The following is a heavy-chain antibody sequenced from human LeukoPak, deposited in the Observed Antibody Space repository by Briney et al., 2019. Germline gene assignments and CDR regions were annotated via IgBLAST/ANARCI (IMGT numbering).Heavy chain of an antibody. CDR2: INHSGST. V-gene: IGHV4-34*01. Sequence: SETLSLTCAVYGGSFSGYYWSRIRQPPGEGLEWIGEINHSGSTNYNPSLKSRVTISVDTSKNQFSLKLSSVTAADTAVYSCARRPMVRGVIDDWGQGTQVTVSS. CDR3: ARRPMVRGVIDD. CDR1: GGSFSGYY. D-gene: IGHD3-10*01. J-gene: IGHJ4*02.